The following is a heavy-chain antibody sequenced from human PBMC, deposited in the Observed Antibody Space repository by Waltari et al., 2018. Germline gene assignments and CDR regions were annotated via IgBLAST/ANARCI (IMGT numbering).Heavy chain of an antibody. D-gene: IGHD1-26*01. J-gene: IGHJ3*01. CDR1: CPSDYLFGNHG. CDR3: AKELQEQLELADDAFDV. V-gene: IGHV3-30*18. CDR2: ATFGGGEA. Sequence: QVNLAQSGGGVVQPGASIRLSCVGSCPSDYLFGNHGMHWVRQAPGKGLEWRAVATFGGGEALYEDSVRGRFVISRDNSKNTLYLHMNSLGPEDTAVYFCAKELQEQLELADDAFDVWGQGALVTVSS.